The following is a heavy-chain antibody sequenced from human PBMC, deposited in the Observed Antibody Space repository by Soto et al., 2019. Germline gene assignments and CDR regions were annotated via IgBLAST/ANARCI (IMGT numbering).Heavy chain of an antibody. CDR3: GEQLGYGSSPTGPPPR. CDR2: IYYSGST. CDR1: GGSISSYY. Sequence: SETLSLTCTVSGGSISSYYWSWIRQPPGKGLEWIGYIYYSGSTNYNPSLKSRVTISVDTSKNQFSLKLSSVTAADTAVYYCGEQLGYGSSPTGPPPRGGQGKMVTVSS. D-gene: IGHD2-2*01. J-gene: IGHJ3*01. V-gene: IGHV4-59*08.